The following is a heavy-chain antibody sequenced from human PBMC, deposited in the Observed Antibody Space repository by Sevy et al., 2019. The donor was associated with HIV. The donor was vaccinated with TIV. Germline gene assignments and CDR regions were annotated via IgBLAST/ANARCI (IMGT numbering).Heavy chain of an antibody. CDR1: GFTFINHA. CDR2: ISYDGSNK. Sequence: GGSLRLSCAASGFTFINHAMHWVRQAPGKGLERVTVISYDGSNKYYADSVKGRFTISRDTSKSTVYLQMDSLRAEDTAVYYCARDLNSGYANYYYYGMDVWGQGTTVTVSS. CDR3: ARDLNSGYANYYYYGMDV. V-gene: IGHV3-30*04. D-gene: IGHD5-12*01. J-gene: IGHJ6*02.